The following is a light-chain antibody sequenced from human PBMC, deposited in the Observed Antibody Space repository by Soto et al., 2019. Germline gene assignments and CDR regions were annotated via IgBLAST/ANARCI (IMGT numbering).Light chain of an antibody. CDR3: QHYNVYPWT. V-gene: IGKV1-13*02. J-gene: IGKJ1*01. Sequence: IQLTQSPSSLSPPIGESVTLTCRASQVISTSLAWYQQKPGKAPKLLIYEASSLQSGVPSRFSGSGSGTEITLSISSLQPDDFATYYCQHYNVYPWTFGQGTKVDIK. CDR2: EAS. CDR1: QVISTS.